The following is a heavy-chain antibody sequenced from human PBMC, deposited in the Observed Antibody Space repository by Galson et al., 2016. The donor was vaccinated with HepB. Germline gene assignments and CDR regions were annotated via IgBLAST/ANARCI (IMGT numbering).Heavy chain of an antibody. CDR1: GYSSSTYG. J-gene: IGHJ3*01. CDR2: ISVYNGIT. V-gene: IGHV1-18*01. CDR3: ARGADAFDA. Sequence: SVKVSCKASGYSSSTYGIAWVRQAPGQGLEWMGWISVYNGITRYPQRFQGRVTVTSDTSTSTAYMELRSLRSDDTAVYYCARGADAFDAWGQGTLVIVSS.